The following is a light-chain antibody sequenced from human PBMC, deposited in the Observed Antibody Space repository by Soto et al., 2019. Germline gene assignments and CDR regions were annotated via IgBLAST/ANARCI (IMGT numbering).Light chain of an antibody. V-gene: IGKV1-6*01. CDR3: LQYYNFSWT. Sequence: AIQRTQSPWSLSASVGDRVAISCRASQDIRNTLAWYQQKPGEAPKLLIFAASNLQSGVPSRFSGSGSVTDFTLAITGLQPEDFATYYCLQYYNFSWTFGQGTKVDIK. CDR2: AAS. J-gene: IGKJ1*01. CDR1: QDIRNT.